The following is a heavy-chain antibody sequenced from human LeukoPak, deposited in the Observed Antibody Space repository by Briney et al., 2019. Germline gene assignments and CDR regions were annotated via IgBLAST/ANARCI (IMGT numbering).Heavy chain of an antibody. Sequence: GESLKISCKGSGYSFSSYWIGWVRQMPGKGLEWMGIIYPSDSDTRYSPSFQGQVTISADKSISTAYLQWSSLKASDTAMYYCARLASNYYDSTGAFDIWGQGTMVTVSS. CDR2: IYPSDSDT. J-gene: IGHJ3*02. CDR3: ARLASNYYDSTGAFDI. D-gene: IGHD3-22*01. CDR1: GYSFSSYW. V-gene: IGHV5-51*01.